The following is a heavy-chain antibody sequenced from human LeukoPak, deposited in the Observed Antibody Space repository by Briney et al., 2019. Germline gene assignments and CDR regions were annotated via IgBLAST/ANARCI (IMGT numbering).Heavy chain of an antibody. CDR2: IYYSGST. J-gene: IGHJ5*02. CDR3: AKGRGITAAGTSWLDP. CDR1: GGSISSSSYY. V-gene: IGHV4-39*07. D-gene: IGHD6-13*01. Sequence: SETLSLTCTTSGGSISSSSYYWGWIRQPPGKGLEWIGSIYYSGSTYYNPSLKSRVTISLDTSKNQFSLKLNSVTAADTAVYYCAKGRGITAAGTSWLDPWGQGILVTVSS.